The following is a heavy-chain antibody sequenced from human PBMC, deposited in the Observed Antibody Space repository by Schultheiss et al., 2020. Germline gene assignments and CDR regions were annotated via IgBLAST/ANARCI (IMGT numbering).Heavy chain of an antibody. CDR3: ARHWVVVVPAATTGDWFDP. D-gene: IGHD2-2*01. CDR1: GGSFSGYY. Sequence: SATLALTCAVYGGSFSGYYWSWIRQPPGKGLEWIGEINHSGSTNYNPSLKSRVTISVDTSKNQFSLKLSSVTAADTAVYYCARHWVVVVPAATTGDWFDPWGQGTLVTVSS. CDR2: INHSGST. V-gene: IGHV4-34*01. J-gene: IGHJ5*02.